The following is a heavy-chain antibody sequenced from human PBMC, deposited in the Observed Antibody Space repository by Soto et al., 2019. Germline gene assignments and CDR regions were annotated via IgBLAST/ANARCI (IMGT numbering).Heavy chain of an antibody. D-gene: IGHD3-22*01. CDR2: INHSGST. J-gene: IGHJ4*02. V-gene: IGHV4-34*01. Sequence: TSETLSLTCAVYGGSFSGYYWSWIRQPPGKGLEWIGEINHSGSTNYNPSLKSRVTISVDTSKNQFSLKLSSVTAADTAVYYCARTYYYDSSVHWGQGTLVTVSS. CDR1: GGSFSGYY. CDR3: ARTYYYDSSVH.